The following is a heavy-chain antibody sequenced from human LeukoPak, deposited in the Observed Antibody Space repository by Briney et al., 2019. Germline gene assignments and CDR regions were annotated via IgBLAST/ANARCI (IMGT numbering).Heavy chain of an antibody. CDR2: IIPIFGTA. CDR3: ARGRGVATIVVLNPPVY. J-gene: IGHJ4*02. V-gene: IGHV1-69*13. Sequence: GASVKVSCKASGGTFSSYAISWVRQAPGQGLEWMGGIIPIFGTANYAQKFQGRVTITADESTSTAYMELSSLRSEDTAVYYCARGRGVATIVVLNPPVYWGQGTLVTVSS. D-gene: IGHD5-12*01. CDR1: GGTFSSYA.